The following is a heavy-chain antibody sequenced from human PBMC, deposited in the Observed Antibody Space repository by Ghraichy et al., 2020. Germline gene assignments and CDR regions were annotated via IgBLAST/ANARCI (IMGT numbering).Heavy chain of an antibody. J-gene: IGHJ4*02. Sequence: ETLSLTCAASGFTFSSYWMHWVRQAPGKGLVWVSRINGDGTTTRYADSVKDRFTISRDNTKNTVYLQMNSLRVEDTAVYYFARGGYSWGRGPWSPSPQ. V-gene: IGHV3-74*01. CDR1: GFTFSSYW. CDR3: ARGGYS. D-gene: IGHD3-16*01. CDR2: INGDGTTT.